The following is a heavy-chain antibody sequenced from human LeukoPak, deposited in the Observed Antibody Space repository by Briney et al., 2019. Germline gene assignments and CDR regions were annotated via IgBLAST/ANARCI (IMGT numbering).Heavy chain of an antibody. CDR2: ISYSGST. CDR1: GGPISSSDYY. CDR3: ARRPEQWLSNWFDP. V-gene: IGHV4-39*01. Sequence: PSETLSLTCTVSGGPISSSDYYWGWIRQPPGKGLEWIGSISYSGSTYYNPSLKSRVTISVDTSKNQFSLKLSSVTAADTAVYYCARRPEQWLSNWFDPWGQGTLVTVSS. J-gene: IGHJ5*02. D-gene: IGHD6-19*01.